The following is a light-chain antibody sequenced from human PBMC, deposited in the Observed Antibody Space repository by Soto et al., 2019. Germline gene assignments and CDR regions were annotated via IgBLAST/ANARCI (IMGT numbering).Light chain of an antibody. Sequence: QSVLTQPPSVSGAPGQRVTISCTGSSSNIGAGYDVHWYQQLPGTAPKLLIYGNSNRPSGVPDRVSGSKSGTSASLAITGLRAEDEADYYCQSYDSRLSGYVFGTGTKVTVL. V-gene: IGLV1-40*01. CDR1: SSNIGAGYD. CDR3: QSYDSRLSGYV. J-gene: IGLJ1*01. CDR2: GNS.